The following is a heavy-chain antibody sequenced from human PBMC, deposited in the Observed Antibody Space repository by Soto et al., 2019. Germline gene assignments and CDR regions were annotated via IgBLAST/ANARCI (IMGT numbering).Heavy chain of an antibody. CDR3: AREGSYSAYNFAHGIQLWSFDF. D-gene: IGHD5-12*01. CDR2: IFSSGST. V-gene: IGHV4-4*07. CDR1: GGSINTFY. Sequence: SETLSLTCTVSGGSINTFYWSWVRQPAGKGLEWIGRIFSSGSTSFNPSLESRVAMSVDTSKNHFSLNLSSVTAADMAVYYCAREGSYSAYNFAHGIQLWSFDFWGQGALVPVSS. J-gene: IGHJ4*02.